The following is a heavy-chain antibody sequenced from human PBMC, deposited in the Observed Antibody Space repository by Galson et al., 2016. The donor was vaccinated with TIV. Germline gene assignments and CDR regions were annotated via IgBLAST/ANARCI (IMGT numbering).Heavy chain of an antibody. Sequence: CAISGDSVSSNSAWNWIRQSPSRGLEWLGRTYYRSKWYNDYALSVKSRITINPDTSKNQFSLQLNSMTPEDTAVYDCARDRTRPGYYYNGMDVWGQGTTVTVSS. J-gene: IGHJ6*02. CDR2: TYYRSKWYN. D-gene: IGHD1/OR15-1a*01. CDR1: GDSVSSNSA. CDR3: ARDRTRPGYYYNGMDV. V-gene: IGHV6-1*01.